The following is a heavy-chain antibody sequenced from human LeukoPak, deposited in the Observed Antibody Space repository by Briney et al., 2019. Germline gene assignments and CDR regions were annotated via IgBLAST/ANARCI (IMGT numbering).Heavy chain of an antibody. V-gene: IGHV3-23*01. CDR3: AKDYYYDSSGYSQAFDY. Sequence: QPGGSXXLSXAXXGFTFSRYXMSWVRQAPGKGVEWVSAIXGSGCSTLYADSVKGRVTISRENNKNTVYLQMNRLRAEDTAVYYCAKDYYYDSSGYSQAFDYWGQGTLVTVSS. J-gene: IGHJ4*02. CDR1: GFTFSRYX. CDR2: IXGSGCST. D-gene: IGHD3-22*01.